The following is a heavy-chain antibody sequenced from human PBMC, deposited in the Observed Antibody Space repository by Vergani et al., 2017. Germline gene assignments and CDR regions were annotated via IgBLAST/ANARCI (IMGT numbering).Heavy chain of an antibody. V-gene: IGHV3-23*01. J-gene: IGHJ4*02. CDR1: GFPLCRYS. Sequence: EVQLLESGGGFVQPGGSLRLSCAGSGFPLCRYSLRWVRPAPGKGLEWVLAISCCGGSTYYADSVKGRFTISRDNSKNTLYLQMNSLRAEDTAVYYCTTDAFTIFGVVTHFDYWGQGTLVTVSS. D-gene: IGHD3-3*01. CDR3: TTDAFTIFGVVTHFDY. CDR2: ISCCGGST.